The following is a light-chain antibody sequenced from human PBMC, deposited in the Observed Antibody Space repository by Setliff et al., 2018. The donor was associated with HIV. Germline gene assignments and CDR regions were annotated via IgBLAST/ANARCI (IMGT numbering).Light chain of an antibody. CDR3: CSYSGGSTLFV. V-gene: IGLV2-23*02. CDR2: EVS. J-gene: IGLJ1*01. CDR1: SSDVGGYYL. Sequence: QSVLAQPASVSGSPGQPITISCTGTSSDVGGYYLVSWYQQHPGKAPKLIISEVSKGPSGISSRFSGSKSGNTASLTISGLQTEDEADYYCCSYSGGSTLFVFGPGTKVTVL.